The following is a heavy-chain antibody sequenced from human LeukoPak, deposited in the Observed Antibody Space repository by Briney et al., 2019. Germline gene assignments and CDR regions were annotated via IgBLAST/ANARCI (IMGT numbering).Heavy chain of an antibody. CDR3: ARGRKEVYDSSGYYVHAFDI. CDR2: FFTSGTSGTT. Sequence: SETLSLTCTVSGVSVSTYDWSWIRQPAGKGLEFIGRFFTSGTSGTTNYNPSLKSRVTMSLDTSKNQFSLKLISVTAADTAVYYCARGRKEVYDSSGYYVHAFDIWGQGTMVTVSS. D-gene: IGHD3-22*01. V-gene: IGHV4-4*07. CDR1: GVSVSTYD. J-gene: IGHJ3*02.